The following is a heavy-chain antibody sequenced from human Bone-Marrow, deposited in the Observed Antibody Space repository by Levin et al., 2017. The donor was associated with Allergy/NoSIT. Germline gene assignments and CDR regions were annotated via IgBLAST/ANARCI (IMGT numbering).Heavy chain of an antibody. CDR1: GFTFSSYA. Sequence: SCAASGFTFSSYAMHWVRQAPGKGLEWVAVISYDGSNKYYADSVKGRFTISRDNSKNTLYLQMNSLRAEDTAVYYCARAKESVVVTALDPWGQGTLVTVSS. V-gene: IGHV3-30*04. J-gene: IGHJ5*02. CDR3: ARAKESVVVTALDP. CDR2: ISYDGSNK. D-gene: IGHD2-21*02.